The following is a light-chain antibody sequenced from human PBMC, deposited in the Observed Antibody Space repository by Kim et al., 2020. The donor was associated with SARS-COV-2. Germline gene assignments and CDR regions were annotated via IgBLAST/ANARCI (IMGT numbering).Light chain of an antibody. CDR1: QSVSRN. V-gene: IGKV3-15*01. J-gene: IGKJ4*01. CDR2: GAS. Sequence: SPGESATLSCRASQSVSRNLAWYQQRGGQAPRLLIYGASTRATGVPDRFSGSGSATEFTLTISSLQSEDFAVYYCQQYNHWSALTFGGGTEVDIK. CDR3: QQYNHWSALT.